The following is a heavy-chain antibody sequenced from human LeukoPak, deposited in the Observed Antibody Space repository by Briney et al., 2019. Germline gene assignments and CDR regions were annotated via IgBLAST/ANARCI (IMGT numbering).Heavy chain of an antibody. CDR1: GVSISSGFW. J-gene: IGHJ4*02. CDR2: IHHSGDT. D-gene: IGHD1-1*01. Sequence: PSGTLSLTCAVSGVSISSGFWWSWVRRPPGKGLEWIGEIHHSGDTSYNPSLKSRVTVSVDKSKNQLSLKLSSVTAADTAVYYCARSDDYYFDYWGQGTLVTVSS. V-gene: IGHV4-4*02. CDR3: ARSDDYYFDY.